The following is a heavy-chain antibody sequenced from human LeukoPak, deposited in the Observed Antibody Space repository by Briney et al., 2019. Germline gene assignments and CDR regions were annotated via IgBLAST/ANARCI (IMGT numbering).Heavy chain of an antibody. CDR1: GGSFSGYY. CDR2: IYYSGST. V-gene: IGHV4-31*11. J-gene: IGHJ3*02. CDR3: ARVYRAFDI. Sequence: PSETLSLTCAVYGGSFSGYYWSWIRQHPGKGLEWIGYIYYSGSTYYNPSLKSRITISVDTSKNQFPLKLSSVTAADTAVYYCARVYRAFDIWGQGTMVTVSS.